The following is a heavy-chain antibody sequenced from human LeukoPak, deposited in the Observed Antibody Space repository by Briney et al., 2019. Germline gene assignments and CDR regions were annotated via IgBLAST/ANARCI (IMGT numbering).Heavy chain of an antibody. Sequence: GGSRRLSCAASGFTFSSYAMNWVRQAPGKGLEWVSGISGSGGSTYYADSVKGRFTISRDNSKNTLYLQMNSLRAEDTAVHYCAKHRGGSTYYFDYWGQGTLVTVSS. CDR2: ISGSGGST. CDR3: AKHRGGSTYYFDY. D-gene: IGHD1-26*01. CDR1: GFTFSSYA. J-gene: IGHJ4*02. V-gene: IGHV3-23*01.